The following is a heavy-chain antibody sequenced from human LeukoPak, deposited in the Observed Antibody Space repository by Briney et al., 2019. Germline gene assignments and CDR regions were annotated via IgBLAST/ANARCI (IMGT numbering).Heavy chain of an antibody. D-gene: IGHD3-10*01. J-gene: IGHJ6*02. Sequence: QPGGSLRLSCAASGFTFSSYEMNWVRQAPGKGLEWVSYISSSGSTIYYADSVKGRFTISRDNAKNSLYLQMNSLRAEDTAVYYCAREFGGGRDYYGMGVWGQGTTVTVSS. CDR3: AREFGGGRDYYGMGV. V-gene: IGHV3-48*03. CDR1: GFTFSSYE. CDR2: ISSSGSTI.